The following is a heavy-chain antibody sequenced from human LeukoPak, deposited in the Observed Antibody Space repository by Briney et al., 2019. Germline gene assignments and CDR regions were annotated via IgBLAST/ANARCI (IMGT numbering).Heavy chain of an antibody. CDR1: GGSISSGGYY. Sequence: PSQTLSLTCTVSGGSISSGGYYWSWIRQHPGKGLEWIGYIYYSGSTYYNPSLKSRVTISVDTSKDQFSLKLSSVTAADTAVYYCARDATPYYYDSSGYHTPPRRYYYYGMDVWGQGTTVTVSS. V-gene: IGHV4-31*03. J-gene: IGHJ6*02. CDR3: ARDATPYYYDSSGYHTPPRRYYYYGMDV. D-gene: IGHD3-22*01. CDR2: IYYSGST.